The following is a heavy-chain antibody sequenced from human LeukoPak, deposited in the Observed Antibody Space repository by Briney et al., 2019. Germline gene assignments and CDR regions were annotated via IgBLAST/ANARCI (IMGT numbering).Heavy chain of an antibody. D-gene: IGHD3-10*01. Sequence: GGSLRLSCAASGFTFDDYAMHWVRQAPGKGLEWVSGISWNSGSIGYADSVKGRFTISRDNAKNSLYLQMNSLRAEDTALYYCTGNYYGSGSYADFDYWGQGTLVTVSS. CDR2: ISWNSGSI. J-gene: IGHJ4*02. CDR1: GFTFDDYA. V-gene: IGHV3-9*01. CDR3: TGNYYGSGSYADFDY.